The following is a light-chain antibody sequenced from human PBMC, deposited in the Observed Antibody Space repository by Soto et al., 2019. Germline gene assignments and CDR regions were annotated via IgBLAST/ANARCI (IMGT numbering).Light chain of an antibody. CDR2: DAS. CDR1: QSISSW. J-gene: IGKJ1*01. V-gene: IGKV1-5*01. CDR3: QQYNTFWT. Sequence: DIQMTRSPSTLSASVGDRVTITCRASQSISSWLAWYQQKPGKAPKLLIYDASSLESGVPSRFSGSGSGTEFTLTISSLQPDDFATYYCQQYNTFWTFGPGTKVDIK.